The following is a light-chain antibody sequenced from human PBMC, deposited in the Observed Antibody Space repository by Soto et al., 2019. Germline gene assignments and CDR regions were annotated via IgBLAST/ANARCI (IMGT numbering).Light chain of an antibody. CDR3: QQYGGSPLYT. V-gene: IGKV3-20*01. CDR1: QSVSSSY. Sequence: EIVLTQSPGTLSLSPGERATLSCRASQSVSSSYLVWYQQKPGQAPRLLIYGASSRATGIPDRFSGSGSGTDFTLTISRLEPEDFAVYYCQQYGGSPLYTFGQGTKVEIK. CDR2: GAS. J-gene: IGKJ2*01.